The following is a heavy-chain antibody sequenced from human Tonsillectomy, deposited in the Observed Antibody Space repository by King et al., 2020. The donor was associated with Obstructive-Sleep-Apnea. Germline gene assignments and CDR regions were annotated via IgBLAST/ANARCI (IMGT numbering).Heavy chain of an antibody. J-gene: IGHJ4*02. CDR1: GFTFSSYA. V-gene: IGHV3-30*04. CDR2: ISYDGSNK. CDR3: ASPLGPPGRYFDY. D-gene: IGHD3/OR15-3a*01. Sequence: VQLVESGGGVVQPGRSLRLSCAASGFTFSSYAMHWVRQAPGKGLEWVAVISYDGSNKYYADSVKGRFTISRDNSKNTLYLQMNSLRAEDTAVYYCASPLGPPGRYFDYWGQGTLVTVSS.